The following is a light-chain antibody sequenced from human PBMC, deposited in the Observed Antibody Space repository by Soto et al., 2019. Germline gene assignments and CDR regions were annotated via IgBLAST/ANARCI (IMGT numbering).Light chain of an antibody. CDR2: GAS. J-gene: IGKJ1*01. CDR3: QHYDNWPPWT. Sequence: EIVMTQSAATLSVSPGERATLSCRASQSVSSNLAWYQQKPGQAPRLLIYGASTRATGIPARFSGSGSGTEFTLTISSLQSEDFALYYCQHYDNWPPWTFGQGTKVDIK. CDR1: QSVSSN. V-gene: IGKV3-15*01.